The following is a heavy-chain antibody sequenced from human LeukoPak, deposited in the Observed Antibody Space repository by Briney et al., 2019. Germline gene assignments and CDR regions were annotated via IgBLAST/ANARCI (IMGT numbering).Heavy chain of an antibody. V-gene: IGHV3-66*01. D-gene: IGHD4-11*01. CDR2: IYSGGST. CDR3: ATLMTTADY. Sequence: GGSLRLSCAASGFPFSSYAMGWVRQAPGKGLEWVSVIYSGGSTYYADSVKGRFTISRDNSKNTLYLQMNSLRAEDTAFYYCATLMTTADYWGQGTLVTVSS. J-gene: IGHJ4*02. CDR1: GFPFSSYA.